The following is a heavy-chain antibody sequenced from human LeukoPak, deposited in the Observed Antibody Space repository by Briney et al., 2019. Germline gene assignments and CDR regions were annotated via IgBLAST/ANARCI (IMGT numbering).Heavy chain of an antibody. V-gene: IGHV1-69*05. Sequence: ASVKVSCKASGGTFSSYAISWVRQAPGQGLEWMGGIIPIFGTANYAQKFQCRVTITTDESTSTAYMELSSLRSEDTAVYYCARDGNKARYCSSTSCYYNWFDPWGQGTLVTVSS. J-gene: IGHJ5*02. D-gene: IGHD2-2*01. CDR3: ARDGNKARYCSSTSCYYNWFDP. CDR2: IIPIFGTA. CDR1: GGTFSSYA.